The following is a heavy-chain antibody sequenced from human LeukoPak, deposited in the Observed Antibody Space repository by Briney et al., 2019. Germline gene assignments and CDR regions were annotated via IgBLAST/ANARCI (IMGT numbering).Heavy chain of an antibody. Sequence: SQTLSLTCAISGDSVSSNTAAWNWLRQSPSRGLEWLGRTYYRSKWYNNYAASVKSRITINPDTSKNQFSLQLNSVTPEDTAVYYCARDPENSYSLLDFWGQGTLVTVSS. V-gene: IGHV6-1*01. J-gene: IGHJ4*02. CDR2: TYYRSKWYN. CDR3: ARDPENSYSLLDF. D-gene: IGHD1-26*01. CDR1: GDSVSSNTAA.